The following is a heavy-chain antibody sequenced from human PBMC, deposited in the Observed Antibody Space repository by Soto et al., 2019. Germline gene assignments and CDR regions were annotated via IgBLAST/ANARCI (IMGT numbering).Heavy chain of an antibody. V-gene: IGHV1-46*01. CDR1: GYTFTSYY. D-gene: IGHD3-10*01. CDR3: ARDGYYGSGSNNWFDP. Sequence: ASVKVSCKASGYTFTSYYMHWVRQAPGQGLEWMGIINPSGGSTSYAQKFQGRVTMTRDTSTSTAYMELSSLRSEDTAVYYCARDGYYGSGSNNWFDPWGQGTLVTVS. CDR2: INPSGGST. J-gene: IGHJ5*02.